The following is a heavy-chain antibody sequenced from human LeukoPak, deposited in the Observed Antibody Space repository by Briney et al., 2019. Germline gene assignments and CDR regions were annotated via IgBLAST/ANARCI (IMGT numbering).Heavy chain of an antibody. J-gene: IGHJ3*02. D-gene: IGHD3-10*01. CDR2: MSPNSGNT. Sequence: ASVTVSCKASGYTFTSYDINWVRQAPGQGLEWMGWMSPNSGNTGYAQKFQGRVTMTRNTSISTAYMELSSLRSEDTAVYYCARAEKYYYGSGSLNAFDIWGQGTMVTVSS. CDR3: ARAEKYYYGSGSLNAFDI. CDR1: GYTFTSYD. V-gene: IGHV1-8*01.